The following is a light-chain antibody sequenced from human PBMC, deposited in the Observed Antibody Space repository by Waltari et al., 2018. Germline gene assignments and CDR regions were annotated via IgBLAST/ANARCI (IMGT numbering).Light chain of an antibody. J-gene: IGKJ5*01. V-gene: IGKV3-15*01. Sequence: EVVMTQSPATLSVSPGERATLSCRASHGISDNLAWYQPKPGHAPSPLIYGAFTRATGIPARFTGRGSGPEFTLTISRLQSEDSAVYYCQQYKRWPPITFGQGTRLAIK. CDR3: QQYKRWPPIT. CDR1: HGISDN. CDR2: GAF.